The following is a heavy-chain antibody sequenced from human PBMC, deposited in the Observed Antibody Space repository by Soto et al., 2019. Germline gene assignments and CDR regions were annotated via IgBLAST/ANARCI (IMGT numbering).Heavy chain of an antibody. D-gene: IGHD6-6*01. CDR3: ASSSSSYYYYGMDV. CDR1: GYTFTSYA. V-gene: IGHV1-3*01. CDR2: INAGNGNT. J-gene: IGHJ6*02. Sequence: GASVKVSCKASGYTFTSYAMHWVRQAPGQRLEWMGWINAGNGNTKYSQKFQGRVTITRDTSASTAYMELSSLRSEDTAVCYCASSSSSYYYYGMDVWGQGTTVTVSS.